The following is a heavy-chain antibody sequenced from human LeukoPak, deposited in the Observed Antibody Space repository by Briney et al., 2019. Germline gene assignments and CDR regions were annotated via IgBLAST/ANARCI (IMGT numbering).Heavy chain of an antibody. CDR2: ISAYNGNT. V-gene: IGHV1-18*01. CDR1: GYTFTSYG. J-gene: IGHJ4*02. D-gene: IGHD6-19*01. Sequence: ASXXVSCKASGYTFTSYGISWVRRAPGQGLEWMGWISAYNGNTNYAQKLQGRVTITTDKSTSTAYMELRSLRSDDTAVYYCARDEPYSSGWFEVDYWGQGTLVTVSS. CDR3: ARDEPYSSGWFEVDY.